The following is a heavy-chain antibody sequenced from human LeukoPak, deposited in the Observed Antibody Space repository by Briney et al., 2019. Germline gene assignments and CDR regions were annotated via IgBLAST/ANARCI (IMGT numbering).Heavy chain of an antibody. CDR1: GFTVNNAW. D-gene: IGHD2-8*01. V-gene: IGHV3-15*05. CDR3: TTISYHGRFCYMDV. J-gene: IGHJ6*03. Sequence: GGSLRLACAASGFTVNNAWMTWVRQAPGKGLECIGRIKSKSDGGTTDYAAPVKGRFSISRDDSKNTLYLQMNSLKTEDSAVYYCTTISYHGRFCYMDVWGKGTTVTVSS. CDR2: IKSKSDGGTT.